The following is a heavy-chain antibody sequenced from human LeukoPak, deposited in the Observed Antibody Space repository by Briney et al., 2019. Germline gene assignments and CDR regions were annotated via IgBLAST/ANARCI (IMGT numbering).Heavy chain of an antibody. Sequence: GGSLRLSCAASGFTFSSYAMSWVRQAPGKGLEWVSAISGSGGSTYYADSVKGRFTISRDNAKNSLYLQMNSLRAEDTAVYYCARDSRSGHYYDSSGYYDYWGQGTLVTVSS. CDR3: ARDSRSGHYYDSSGYYDY. V-gene: IGHV3-23*01. CDR2: ISGSGGST. J-gene: IGHJ4*02. D-gene: IGHD3-22*01. CDR1: GFTFSSYA.